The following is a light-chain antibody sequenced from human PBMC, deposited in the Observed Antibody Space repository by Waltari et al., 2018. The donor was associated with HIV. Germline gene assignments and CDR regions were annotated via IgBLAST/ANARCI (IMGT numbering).Light chain of an antibody. Sequence: EMMMTQSPDTLSVSPGERAPFSCRASQSISNNLAWYQQKPGQAPRLLVYGASTRATDIPARFSGSRSGTDFTLTITSLHSEDFAVYYCQQYNNWPWTFGQGTKVEIK. CDR2: GAS. CDR1: QSISNN. J-gene: IGKJ1*01. CDR3: QQYNNWPWT. V-gene: IGKV3-15*01.